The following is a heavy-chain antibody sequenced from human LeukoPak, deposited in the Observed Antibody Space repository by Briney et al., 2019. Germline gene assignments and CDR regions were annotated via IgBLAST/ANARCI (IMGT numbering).Heavy chain of an antibody. Sequence: PGGSLRLSCAASGFTFSSYWMHWVRQAPGKGLVWVSRINSDGSSTSYADSVKGRFTISRDNAKNTLYLQMNSLRAEDTAVYYCAGITGAGPFDFWGQGTLVTVSS. J-gene: IGHJ4*02. CDR1: GFTFSSYW. D-gene: IGHD6-13*01. V-gene: IGHV3-74*01. CDR3: AGITGAGPFDF. CDR2: INSDGSST.